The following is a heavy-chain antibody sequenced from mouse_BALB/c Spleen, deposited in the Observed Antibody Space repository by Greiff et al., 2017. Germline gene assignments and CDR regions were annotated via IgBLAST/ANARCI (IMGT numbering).Heavy chain of an antibody. J-gene: IGHJ2*01. D-gene: IGHD1-2*01. V-gene: IGHV5-6-5*01. CDR2: ISSGGST. CDR3: ARDGIHYYGYYFDY. Sequence: EVMLVESGGGLVKPGGSLKLSCAASGFTFSSYAMSWVRQTPEKRLEWVASISSGGSTYYPDSVKGRFTISRDNARNILYLQMSSLRSEDTAMYYCARDGIHYYGYYFDYWGQGTTLTVSS. CDR1: GFTFSSYA.